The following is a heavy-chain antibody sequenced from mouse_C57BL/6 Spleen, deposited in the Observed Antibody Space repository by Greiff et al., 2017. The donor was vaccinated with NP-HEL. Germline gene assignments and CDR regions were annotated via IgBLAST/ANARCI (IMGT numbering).Heavy chain of an antibody. J-gene: IGHJ1*03. CDR3: ARDYYGSRDWYLDV. V-gene: IGHV1-55*01. D-gene: IGHD1-1*01. CDR2: IYPGSGST. CDR1: GYTFTSYW. Sequence: QVQLQQPGAELVKPGASVKMSCKASGYTFTSYWITWVKQRPGQGLEWIGDIYPGSGSTNYNEKFKSKATLTVDTSSSTAYMQLSSLTSEDSAVYYCARDYYGSRDWYLDVWGTGTTVTVSS.